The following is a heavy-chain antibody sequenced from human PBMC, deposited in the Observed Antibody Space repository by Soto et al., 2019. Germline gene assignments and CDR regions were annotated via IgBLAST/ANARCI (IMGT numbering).Heavy chain of an antibody. Sequence: PSETLSLTCTVSGGSISSGGYSWSWIRQPPGKGLEWIGYIYHSGSTYYNPSLKSRVTISVDRSKNQFSLKLSSVTAADTAVYYCARSAYYYGSGSYYNRAFDIWGQGTMVTVSS. CDR2: IYHSGST. CDR3: ARSAYYYGSGSYYNRAFDI. D-gene: IGHD3-10*01. J-gene: IGHJ3*02. V-gene: IGHV4-30-2*01. CDR1: GGSISSGGYS.